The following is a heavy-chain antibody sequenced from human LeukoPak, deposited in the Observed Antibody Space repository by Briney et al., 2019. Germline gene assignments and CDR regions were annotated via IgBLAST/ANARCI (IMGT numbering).Heavy chain of an antibody. CDR3: ARSPVRDILTGYPSWFDY. CDR1: GGSFSGYY. V-gene: IGHV4-34*01. CDR2: INHSGST. Sequence: SETLSLTCAVYGGSFSGYYWSWIRQPPGKGLEWIGEINHSGSTNYSPSLKSRVTISVDTSKNQFSLKLSSVTAADTAVYYCARSPVRDILTGYPSWFDYWGQGTLVTVSS. J-gene: IGHJ4*02. D-gene: IGHD3-9*01.